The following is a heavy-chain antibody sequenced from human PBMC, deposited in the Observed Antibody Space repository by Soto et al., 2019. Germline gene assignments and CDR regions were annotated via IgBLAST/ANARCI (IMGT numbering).Heavy chain of an antibody. J-gene: IGHJ5*02. CDR2: IYYSGST. V-gene: IGHV4-59*01. D-gene: IGHD3-3*01. Sequence: PSDTLSLTYTVAGGSSRGYGGSWILQPTGKGLEWIGYIYYSGSTNYNPSLKSRVTISVDTSKNQFSLKLSSVTAADTAVYYCARDLWSGYATHGNWFDPWGQGTLVTVSS. CDR3: ARDLWSGYATHGNWFDP. CDR1: GGSSRGYG.